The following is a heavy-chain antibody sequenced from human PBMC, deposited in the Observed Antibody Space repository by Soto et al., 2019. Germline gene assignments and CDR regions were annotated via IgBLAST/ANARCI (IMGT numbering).Heavy chain of an antibody. CDR2: IYYSGST. CDR1: GGSISSYY. Sequence: KPSETLSLTCTVSGGSISSYYWSWIRQPPGKGLEWIGYIYYSGSTNYNPSLKSRVTISVDTSKNQFSLKLSSVTAADTAVYYCARDTGAVAGYFDYWGQGTLVTVSS. V-gene: IGHV4-59*01. D-gene: IGHD6-19*01. CDR3: ARDTGAVAGYFDY. J-gene: IGHJ4*02.